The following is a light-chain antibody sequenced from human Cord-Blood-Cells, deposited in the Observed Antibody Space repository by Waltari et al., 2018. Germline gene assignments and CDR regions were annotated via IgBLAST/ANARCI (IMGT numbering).Light chain of an antibody. V-gene: IGKV1-39*01. CDR3: QQSYSTPR. J-gene: IGKJ1*01. CDR1: QSISSY. CDR2: AAS. Sequence: DIQMTPSPSSLSASVGDSVTITCRASQSISSYLNWYQQKPGKAPKLLIYAASSLQSGVPSRFSGSGSGTDFTLTISSLQPEDFATYYCQQSYSTPRFGQGTKVEIK.